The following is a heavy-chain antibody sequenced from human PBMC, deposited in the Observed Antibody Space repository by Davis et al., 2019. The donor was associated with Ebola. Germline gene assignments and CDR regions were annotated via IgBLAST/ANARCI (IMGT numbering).Heavy chain of an antibody. J-gene: IGHJ6*02. V-gene: IGHV3-15*01. D-gene: IGHD4-17*01. CDR3: TTDLVYGDLLYYYYGMDV. CDR1: GFTFSNAW. Sequence: PGGSLRLSCAASGFTFSNAWMSWVRQAPGKGLEWVGRIKSKTDGGTTDYAAPVKGRFTISRDDSKTTLYLQMNSLKTEDTAVYYCTTDLVYGDLLYYYYGMDVWGQGTTVTVSS. CDR2: IKSKTDGGTT.